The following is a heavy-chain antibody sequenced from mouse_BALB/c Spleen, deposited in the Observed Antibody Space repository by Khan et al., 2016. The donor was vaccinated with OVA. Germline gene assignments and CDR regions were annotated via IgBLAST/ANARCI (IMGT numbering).Heavy chain of an antibody. CDR2: ISDLAYTI. V-gene: IGHV5-15*02. CDR3: ARGGGTAPFAY. CDR1: GFTFSDYG. Sequence: EVELVESGGGLVQPGGSRKLSCAASGFTFSDYGMAWVRQAPGKGPEWVAFISDLAYTIYYADTVTGRFTISREHAKHTLYLEMSRLRSEDTAIYYCARGGGTAPFAYWGLGTLVTVSA. D-gene: IGHD1-2*01. J-gene: IGHJ3*01.